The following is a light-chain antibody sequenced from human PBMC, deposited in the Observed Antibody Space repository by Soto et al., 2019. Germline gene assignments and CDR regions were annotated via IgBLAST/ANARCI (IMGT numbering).Light chain of an antibody. CDR1: QSVSNNY. CDR2: GXX. CDR3: QQYGSSGT. Sequence: EIVLTQSPGTLSLSPGERATLSCRASQSVSNNYLAWYQQKPGQAPRPLXXGXXXRATGIPDRFSGSGSGTEFTLTISRLEPEDFAVYYCQQYGSSGTFGQGTKADIK. J-gene: IGKJ1*01. V-gene: IGKV3-20*01.